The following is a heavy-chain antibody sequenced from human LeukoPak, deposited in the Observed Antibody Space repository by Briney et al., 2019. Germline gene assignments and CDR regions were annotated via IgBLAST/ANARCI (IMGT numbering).Heavy chain of an antibody. D-gene: IGHD2-15*01. Sequence: ASVKVSCKASGYSFTSYGITWVRQAPGQGLEWMGWISSYNDNTDYAQKLQGRVTMTTDTSTSTAYMELRSLRSDDTAVYFCARVLCSGGSCYTREHYYLAMDVWGQGTTVTVSS. V-gene: IGHV1-18*01. CDR3: ARVLCSGGSCYTREHYYLAMDV. CDR2: ISSYNDNT. J-gene: IGHJ6*02. CDR1: GYSFTSYG.